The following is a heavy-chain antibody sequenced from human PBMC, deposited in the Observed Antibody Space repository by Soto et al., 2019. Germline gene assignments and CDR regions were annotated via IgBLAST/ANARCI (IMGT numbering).Heavy chain of an antibody. CDR3: AKDAYGSYFDY. J-gene: IGHJ4*02. CDR1: GFTFSTYG. CDR2: ISYDGGNQ. V-gene: IGHV3-30*18. D-gene: IGHD4-17*01. Sequence: QVQLVESGGGVVQPGRSLRLSCVASGFTFSTYGMHWVRQAPGKGLDWVAVISYDGGNQYYADSVKGRFTISRDNSKSTLYLQMNGLRAEDTAIYYCAKDAYGSYFDYWGQGTLVTDSS.